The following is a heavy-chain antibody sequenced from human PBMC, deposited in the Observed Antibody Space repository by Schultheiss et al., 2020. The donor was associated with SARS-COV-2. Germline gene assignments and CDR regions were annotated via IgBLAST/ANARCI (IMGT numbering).Heavy chain of an antibody. CDR2: INPNSGGT. CDR3: ARESYWVGMVRGPEDYYGMDV. V-gene: IGHV1-2*02. CDR1: GYTFTGYY. Sequence: ASVKVSCKASGYTFTGYYMHWVRQAPGQGLEWMGWINPNSGGTNYAQKFQGRVTMTRDTSTSTVYMELSSLRSEDTAVYYCARESYWVGMVRGPEDYYGMDVWGQGTTVTVSS. D-gene: IGHD3-10*01. J-gene: IGHJ6*02.